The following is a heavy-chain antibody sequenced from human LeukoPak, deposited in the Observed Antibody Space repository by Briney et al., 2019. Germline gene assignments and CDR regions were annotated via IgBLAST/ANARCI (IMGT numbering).Heavy chain of an antibody. J-gene: IGHJ3*02. CDR2: ISYDGSNK. D-gene: IGHD4-23*01. CDR1: GFTFSSYG. CDR3: AKDRVTTVVTPAFDI. V-gene: IGHV3-30*18. Sequence: PGRSLRLSCAASGFTFSSYGMHWVSHAPGKGLEWVVVISYDGSNKYYADSVKGRFTIPRDNSKNTLYLQMNSLRAEDTAVYYCAKDRVTTVVTPAFDIWGQGTMVTVSS.